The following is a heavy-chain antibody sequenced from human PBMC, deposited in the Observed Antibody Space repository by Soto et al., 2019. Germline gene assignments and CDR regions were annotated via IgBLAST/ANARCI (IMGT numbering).Heavy chain of an antibody. CDR1: GFTFSSYG. V-gene: IGHV3-33*01. D-gene: IGHD3-9*01. CDR3: ARDTRLRSFDSHNPFDY. Sequence: QVQLVESGGGVVQPGRSLRLSCAASGFTFSSYGMHWVRQAPGKGLEWVAVIWYDGSNKYYADSVKGRFTISRDNSKNTLYLQMNSLRAEDTAVYYCARDTRLRSFDSHNPFDYWGQGTLVTVSS. CDR2: IWYDGSNK. J-gene: IGHJ4*02.